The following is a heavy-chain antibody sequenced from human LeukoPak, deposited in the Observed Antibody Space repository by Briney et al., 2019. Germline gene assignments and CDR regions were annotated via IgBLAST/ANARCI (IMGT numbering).Heavy chain of an antibody. J-gene: IGHJ4*02. CDR3: ASGYCSSTSCFPPRGY. D-gene: IGHD2-2*03. CDR2: ISYDGSNK. Sequence: PGGSLRLCCAASGFTFSSYAMHWVRQAPGKGLEWVAVISYDGSNKYYADSVKGRFTISRDNSKNTLYLQMNSLRAEDTAVYYCASGYCSSTSCFPPRGYWGQGTLVTVSS. CDR1: GFTFSSYA. V-gene: IGHV3-30-3*01.